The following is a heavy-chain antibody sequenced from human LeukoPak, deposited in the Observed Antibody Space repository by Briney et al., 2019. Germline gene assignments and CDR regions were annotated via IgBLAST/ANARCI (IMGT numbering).Heavy chain of an antibody. Sequence: GRSLRLSCAASGFTFSSYGMHWVRQAPGKGLEWGSVIYSGGSTYCAASVKGRFTISRHKSKNTLFLQMNSLRVEDTAVYYRAIGVHDFWSGFYFDYWGQGTLVTVSS. V-gene: IGHV3-NL1*01. J-gene: IGHJ4*02. D-gene: IGHD3-3*01. CDR1: GFTFSSYG. CDR2: IYSGGST. CDR3: AIGVHDFWSGFYFDY.